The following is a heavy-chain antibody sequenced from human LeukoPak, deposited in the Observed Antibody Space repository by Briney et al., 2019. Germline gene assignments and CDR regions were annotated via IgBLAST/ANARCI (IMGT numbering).Heavy chain of an antibody. J-gene: IGHJ4*02. CDR2: IVVGSGNT. CDR1: GFTFISSA. D-gene: IGHD3-3*01. CDR3: ARTRPAYDLAMSFGEFDY. Sequence: SVKVSCKTSGFTFISSAVQWVRQARGQRLEWIGWIVVGSGNTNYAQKFQGRVTITADESTSTAYMELSSLRSEDTAVYYCARTRPAYDLAMSFGEFDYWGQGTLVTVSS. V-gene: IGHV1-58*01.